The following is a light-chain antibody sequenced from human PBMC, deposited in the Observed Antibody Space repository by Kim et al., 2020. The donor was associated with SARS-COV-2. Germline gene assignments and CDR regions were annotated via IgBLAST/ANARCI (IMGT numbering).Light chain of an antibody. V-gene: IGKV3-20*01. Sequence: EIVLTQSPGTLSLSPGETATLSCRASQSVSSSCLAWYQQRPGQAPRLLIYGASSRATGIPDRFSGSGSGTDFTLTISRLEPEDFAVYYCQRYGNSPLSFGGGTKVDIK. CDR1: QSVSSSC. J-gene: IGKJ4*01. CDR3: QRYGNSPLS. CDR2: GAS.